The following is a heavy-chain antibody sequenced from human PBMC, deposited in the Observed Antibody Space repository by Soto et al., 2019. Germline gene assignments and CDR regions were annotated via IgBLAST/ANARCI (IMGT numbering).Heavy chain of an antibody. Sequence: QVQLVESGGGVVQPGTSLRLACAASGFTLSNIGMQWVRQAPGKGLEWVAVISAGGNTKYYADSVKGRFTISRDNSKNTLFLQMNSLRTEDTAMYYCAKESGGERYAAYFAYWGQGTLVTVSS. CDR1: GFTLSNIG. V-gene: IGHV3-30*18. CDR2: ISAGGNTK. J-gene: IGHJ4*02. D-gene: IGHD2-21*01. CDR3: AKESGGERYAAYFAY.